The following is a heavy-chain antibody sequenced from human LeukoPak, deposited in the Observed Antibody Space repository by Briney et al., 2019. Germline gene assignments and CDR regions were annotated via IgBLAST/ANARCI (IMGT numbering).Heavy chain of an antibody. CDR2: ITSSSTYI. V-gene: IGHV3-21*01. CDR3: ARDPYSGNYGDSYYYYMDV. J-gene: IGHJ6*03. Sequence: GGSLRLSCAASGFTFSTYNMNWVRQAPGKGLEWVSSITSSSTYIFYADSVKGRFTIPRDNAKSSLYLQMDSLRDEDTAVYYCARDPYSGNYGDSYYYYMDVWGKGTTVTISS. CDR1: GFTFSTYN. D-gene: IGHD1-26*01.